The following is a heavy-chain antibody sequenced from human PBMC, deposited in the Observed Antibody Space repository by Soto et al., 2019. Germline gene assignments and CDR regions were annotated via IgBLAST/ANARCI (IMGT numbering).Heavy chain of an antibody. V-gene: IGHV3-30*18. J-gene: IGHJ6*02. CDR2: ISYDGSNK. CDR1: GLTFSSYG. D-gene: IGHD6-6*01. Sequence: QVQLVESGGGVVQPGRSLRLSCAASGLTFSSYGMHWVRQAPGKGLEWVAVISYDGSNKYYADSVKGRFTISRDNSKNTLYLQMNSLRAEDTAVYYCAKVAGGQLVPGYYYYGMDVWGQGTTVTVSS. CDR3: AKVAGGQLVPGYYYYGMDV.